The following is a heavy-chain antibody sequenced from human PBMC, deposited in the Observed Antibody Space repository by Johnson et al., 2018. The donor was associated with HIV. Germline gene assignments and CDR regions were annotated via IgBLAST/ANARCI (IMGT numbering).Heavy chain of an antibody. CDR2: IYSGGTT. CDR1: GFTVSSNY. V-gene: IGHV3-53*01. J-gene: IGHJ3*02. Sequence: EVQLVESGGGLIQPGGSLRLSCAVSGFTVSSNYMSWVRQAPGKGLEWVSVIYSGGTTNYADSVKGRLTISRDNSKNTLYLQMNNLRAEDTALYYCARGRIAARPHAFDIWGQVTMVTVSS. CDR3: ARGRIAARPHAFDI. D-gene: IGHD6-6*01.